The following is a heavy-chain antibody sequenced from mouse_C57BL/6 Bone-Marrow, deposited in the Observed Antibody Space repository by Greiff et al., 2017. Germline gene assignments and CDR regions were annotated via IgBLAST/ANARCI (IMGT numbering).Heavy chain of an antibody. J-gene: IGHJ3*01. Sequence: QVQLQQSGAELARPGASVKLSCKASGYTFTSYGISWVKLRTGQGLEWIGEIYPRSGNTYYNEKFKGKATLTADKSSSTAYMELRSLTSEDSAVYFCAREGAYYSNYDFAYWGQGTLVTVSA. V-gene: IGHV1-81*01. CDR1: GYTFTSYG. CDR2: IYPRSGNT. CDR3: AREGAYYSNYDFAY. D-gene: IGHD2-5*01.